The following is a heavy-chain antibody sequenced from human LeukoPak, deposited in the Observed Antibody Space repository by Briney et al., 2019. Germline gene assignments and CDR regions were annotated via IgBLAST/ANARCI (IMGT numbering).Heavy chain of an antibody. J-gene: IGHJ3*01. Sequence: GESLQISCKVSGSIFTSYCIGWVRQLPGKGLERRGIIYPGDSGPTYSPSFQGQVTISVDKSINTAYLQWSSLQASDTAMYYCGMSGDRVPLQDDVFDVWGQGTMVTVST. D-gene: IGHD1-26*01. CDR2: IYPGDSGP. V-gene: IGHV5-51*01. CDR3: GMSGDRVPLQDDVFDV. CDR1: GSIFTSYC.